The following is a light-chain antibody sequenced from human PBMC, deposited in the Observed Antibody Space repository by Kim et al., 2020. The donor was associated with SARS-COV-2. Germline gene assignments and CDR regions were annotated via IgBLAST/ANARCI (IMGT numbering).Light chain of an antibody. V-gene: IGLV2-23*01. CDR1: NNDVGSHDL. J-gene: IGLJ3*02. Sequence: QSALTQPASVSGSPGQSITISCSGTNNDVGSHDLVSWYQHHPGTAPKLVIYGDNQQPSGVSSRFSGSKSGNTASLTISGLQPEDEADYYCCSYANGGTWVFGGGTKLTVL. CDR2: GDN. CDR3: CSYANGGTWV.